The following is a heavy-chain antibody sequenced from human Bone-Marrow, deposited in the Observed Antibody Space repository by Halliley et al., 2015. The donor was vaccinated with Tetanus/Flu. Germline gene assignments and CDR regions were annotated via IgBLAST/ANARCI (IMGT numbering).Heavy chain of an antibody. D-gene: IGHD5-12*01. CDR3: ARDRHSGYGFYPMDV. CDR1: GFTFSSYG. V-gene: IGHV3-33*01. CDR2: IWYDGIRT. J-gene: IGHJ6*02. Sequence: SLRLSCAASGFTFSSYGIHWVRQAPGKGLEWVAFIWYDGIRTYYADYVKGRFTISRDNSKNTLYLQMNSLRVEDTAVYYCARDRHSGYGFYPMDVWGQGTTVTVSS.